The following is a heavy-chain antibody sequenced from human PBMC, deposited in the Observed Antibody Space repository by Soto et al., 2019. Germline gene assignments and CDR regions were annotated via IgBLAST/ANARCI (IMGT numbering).Heavy chain of an antibody. V-gene: IGHV5-10-1*01. CDR1: GYSFTSYW. Sequence: GESLKISCKGSGYSFTSYWISWVRQMPGKGLEWMGRIDPSDSYTNYSPSFQGHVTISADKSISTAYLQWSSLKASDTAMYYCARLQYSAAAGRSRIAVRAQRTTVPGSS. CDR2: IDPSDSYT. D-gene: IGHD6-13*01. J-gene: IGHJ6*02. CDR3: ARLQYSAAAGRSRIAV.